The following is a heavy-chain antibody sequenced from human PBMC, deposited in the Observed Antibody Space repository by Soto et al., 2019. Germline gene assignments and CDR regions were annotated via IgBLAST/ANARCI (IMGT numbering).Heavy chain of an antibody. J-gene: IGHJ6*02. CDR1: GFTFSNAW. V-gene: IGHV3-15*07. CDR2: IKSKTDGGTT. CDR3: TTLRFLETYYDYYGMDV. D-gene: IGHD3-3*01. Sequence: EVQLVESGGGLVKPGGSLRLSCAASGFTFSNAWMNWVRQAPGKGLEWVGRIKSKTDGGTTDYAAPVKGRFTISRDDSKNTLYLQMNSLKTEDTAVYYCTTLRFLETYYDYYGMDVWGQGTTVTVSS.